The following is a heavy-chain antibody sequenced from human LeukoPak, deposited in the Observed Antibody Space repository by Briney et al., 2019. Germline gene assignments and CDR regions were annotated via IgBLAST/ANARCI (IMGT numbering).Heavy chain of an antibody. V-gene: IGHV4-4*07. CDR2: IYTSGST. J-gene: IGHJ3*02. Sequence: PSETLSLTCTVSGGSISSYYWSWVRQPAGKGLEWIGRIYTSGSTNYNPSLKSRVTISVDTSKNQFSLKLSSVTAADTAVYYCARGLGYCSGGSCYDDAFDIWGQGTMVTVSS. D-gene: IGHD2-15*01. CDR3: ARGLGYCSGGSCYDDAFDI. CDR1: GGSISSYY.